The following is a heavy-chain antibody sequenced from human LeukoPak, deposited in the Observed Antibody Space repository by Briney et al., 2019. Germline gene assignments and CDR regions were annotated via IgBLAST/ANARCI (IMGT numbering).Heavy chain of an antibody. Sequence: SVKVSCKASGGTFSNYATSWVRQAPGQGLEWMGGIIPIFGTANYAQKFQGRVTITADESTSTAYMELSSLRSEDTAVYYCATPTYYDFWSGYSDTYYYYYMDVWGKGSTVTVSS. CDR3: ATPTYYDFWSGYSDTYYYYYMDV. D-gene: IGHD3-3*01. V-gene: IGHV1-69*13. J-gene: IGHJ6*03. CDR1: GGTFSNYA. CDR2: IIPIFGTA.